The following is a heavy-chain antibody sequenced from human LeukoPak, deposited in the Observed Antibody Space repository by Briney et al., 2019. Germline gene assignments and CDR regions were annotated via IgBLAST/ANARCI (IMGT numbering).Heavy chain of an antibody. V-gene: IGHV4-4*07. D-gene: IGHD6-19*01. Sequence: SETLSLTCTVSGGSISIYYWSWIRQPAGKGLEWIGRIYTSGSTNYNPSFKSRVTISVDTSKNQFSLKLNSVTAADTAIYYCARADIAVAGTNFDYWGQGTLVTVSS. CDR1: GGSISIYY. CDR2: IYTSGST. CDR3: ARADIAVAGTNFDY. J-gene: IGHJ4*02.